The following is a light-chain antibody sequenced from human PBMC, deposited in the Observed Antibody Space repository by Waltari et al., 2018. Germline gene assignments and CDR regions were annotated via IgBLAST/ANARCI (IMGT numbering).Light chain of an antibody. Sequence: EIVLTQSPDTLSLSPGERATLSCRASQSIRSSYLAWYQQKPGQAPRLLICGASSRATGIPDRFSGSGSGTDFTLTISRLEPEDFAVYYCQQYGSSPMYTFGRGTKLEIK. CDR2: GAS. V-gene: IGKV3-20*01. J-gene: IGKJ2*01. CDR3: QQYGSSPMYT. CDR1: QSIRSSY.